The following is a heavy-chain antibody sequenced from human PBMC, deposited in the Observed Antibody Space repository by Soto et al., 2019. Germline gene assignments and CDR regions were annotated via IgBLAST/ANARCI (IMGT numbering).Heavy chain of an antibody. V-gene: IGHV3-74*01. J-gene: IGHJ5*02. Sequence: EVQLVESGGGLVQLGGSLRLSCAASGFTFNNYFIHWVRQAPGRGLVWVSRVKGDGSVINYADSVNGRFTISIDNAKNMLHLQMDSLRAEDTAVYYCARDPARNWFDPWGQGTLVTVSS. CDR2: VKGDGSVI. CDR3: ARDPARNWFDP. D-gene: IGHD6-6*01. CDR1: GFTFNNYF.